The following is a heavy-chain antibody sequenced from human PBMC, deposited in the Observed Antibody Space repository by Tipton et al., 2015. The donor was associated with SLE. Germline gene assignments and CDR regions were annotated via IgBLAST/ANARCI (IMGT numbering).Heavy chain of an antibody. J-gene: IGHJ5*02. CDR1: GYTFTGYY. V-gene: IGHV1-2*02. Sequence: QLVQSGAEVTEPGASVKVSCKASGYTFTGYYMHWVRQAPGQGLEWMGWINPNSGGTNYAQKFQGRVTMTRDTSISTAYMELSRLRSDDTAVYYCAREYILADNWFDPWGQGTLVTVSS. CDR3: AREYILADNWFDP. D-gene: IGHD5-12*01. CDR2: INPNSGGT.